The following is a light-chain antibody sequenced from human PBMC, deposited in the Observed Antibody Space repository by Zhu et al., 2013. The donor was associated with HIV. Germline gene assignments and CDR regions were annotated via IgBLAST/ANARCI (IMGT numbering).Light chain of an antibody. CDR2: GAS. CDR1: QSVSTTF. J-gene: IGKJ4*01. V-gene: IGKV3-20*01. CDR3: QQYGSPLLT. Sequence: EIVLTQFPATLSLSPGERATLSCRASQSVSTTFLAWYQQKPGQAPRLLIYGASGRATGIPDRFSGSGSGTDFTLTISRLEPEDFAVYHCQQYGSPLLTFGGGTKVEN.